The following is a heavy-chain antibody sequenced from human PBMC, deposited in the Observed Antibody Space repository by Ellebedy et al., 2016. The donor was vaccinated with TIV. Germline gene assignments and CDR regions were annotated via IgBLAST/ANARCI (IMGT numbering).Heavy chain of an antibody. J-gene: IGHJ3*01. V-gene: IGHV3-74*01. CDR3: ARDTVQVPDGDVFDV. D-gene: IGHD1-1*01. Sequence: GESLKISCAASGFAFNLFRMHWVRQAPGKGPVWVSFIKSDGISTNYADSVRGRFTISRDNARNSLYLQMNSLRVYDTATYYCARDTVQVPDGDVFDVWGQGTLVTVSS. CDR1: GFAFNLFR. CDR2: IKSDGIST.